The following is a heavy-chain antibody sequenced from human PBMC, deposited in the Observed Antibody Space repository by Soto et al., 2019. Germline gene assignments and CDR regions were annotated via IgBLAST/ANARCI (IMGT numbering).Heavy chain of an antibody. CDR1: GGSISSYY. CDR3: ARDMVRGARGYYYYYMDV. J-gene: IGHJ6*03. V-gene: IGHV4-59*01. D-gene: IGHD3-10*01. CDR2: IYYSGST. Sequence: QVQLQESGPGLVKPSETLSLTCTVSGGSISSYYWSWIRQPPGKGLEWIGYIYYSGSTNYNPSPKSRVTISVDTSKNQFSLKLSSVTAADTAVYYCARDMVRGARGYYYYYMDVWGKGTTVTVSS.